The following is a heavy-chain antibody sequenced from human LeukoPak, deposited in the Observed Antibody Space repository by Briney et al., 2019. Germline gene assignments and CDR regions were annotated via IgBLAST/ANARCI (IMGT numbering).Heavy chain of an antibody. J-gene: IGHJ4*02. CDR1: GYTFTSYY. CDR3: ARDSGERGSGSYLIAY. V-gene: IGHV1-46*01. CDR2: INPSGGNT. D-gene: IGHD3-10*01. Sequence: ASVKVSCKASGYTFTSYYMHWVRQAPGQGLEWMGIINPSGGNTNYAQKFQGRVTMTRDMSTSTVYMELSRLRSDDTAVYYCARDSGERGSGSYLIAYWGQGTLVTVSS.